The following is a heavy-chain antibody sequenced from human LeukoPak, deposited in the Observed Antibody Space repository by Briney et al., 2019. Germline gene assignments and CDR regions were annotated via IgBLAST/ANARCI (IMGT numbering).Heavy chain of an antibody. Sequence: SETLSLTCSASGVSISNYYWSWIRQPPGKGLEWIGYISYSGSTNYNPSLNSRVNISVDPSHKQFTLKLSSVTAEDTAEYYCARGVPTNTDYWGQGTLVTVSS. J-gene: IGHJ4*02. V-gene: IGHV4-59*01. CDR3: ARGVPTNTDY. CDR2: ISYSGST. CDR1: GVSISNYY. D-gene: IGHD2-2*01.